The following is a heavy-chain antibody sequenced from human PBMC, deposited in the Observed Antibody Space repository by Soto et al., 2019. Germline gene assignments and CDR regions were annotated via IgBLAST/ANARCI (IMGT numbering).Heavy chain of an antibody. CDR2: IYYSGST. V-gene: IGHV4-30-4*01. J-gene: IGHJ5*02. CDR3: ARPMVRGVKSWFDP. D-gene: IGHD3-10*01. CDR1: GGSISSGYYY. Sequence: SETLSLTCTVSGGSISSGYYYWSWIRQPPGKGLEWIGYIYYSGSTYYNPSLKSQVTISVDTSKNQFSLKLSSVTAADTAVYYCARPMVRGVKSWFDPWGQGTLVTVSS.